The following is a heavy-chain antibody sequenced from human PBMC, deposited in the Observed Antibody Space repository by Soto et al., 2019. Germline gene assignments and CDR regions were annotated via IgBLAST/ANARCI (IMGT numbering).Heavy chain of an antibody. CDR3: AKDRMNHNSVWDPFDI. CDR2: IGGGCDDT. CDR1: GFTFINYA. Sequence: PWGSLRLAGAASGFTFINYASLLVRQAPVNGLEWVSGIGGGCDDTYYADSVKGRFIISRDNSKSTLSLQMNGLRAEDTAVYYCAKDRMNHNSVWDPFDIWGQGTMVTVSS. V-gene: IGHV3-23*01. J-gene: IGHJ3*02. D-gene: IGHD2-15*01.